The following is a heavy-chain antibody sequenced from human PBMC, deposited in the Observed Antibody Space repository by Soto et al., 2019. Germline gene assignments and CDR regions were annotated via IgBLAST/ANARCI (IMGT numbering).Heavy chain of an antibody. CDR3: TRPITTPGDYYYYYMDV. V-gene: IGHV3-73*01. CDR2: IRSKANSYAT. Sequence: GGSLRLSCAASGFTFSGSAMHWVRQASGKGLEWVGRIRSKANSYATAYAASVKGRFTISRDDSKNTAYLQMNSLKTEDTAVYYCTRPITTPGDYYYYYMDVWGKGTTVTVSS. J-gene: IGHJ6*03. CDR1: GFTFSGSA. D-gene: IGHD1-1*01.